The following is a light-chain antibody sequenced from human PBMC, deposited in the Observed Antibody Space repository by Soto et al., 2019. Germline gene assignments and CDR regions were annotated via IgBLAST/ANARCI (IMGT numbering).Light chain of an antibody. J-gene: IGLJ2*01. Sequence: QSALTQPASVSGSPGQSITISCTGTSSDVGGYNYVSWYQLYPDKAPKLMIYDVSNRASGVSNRFTCYKSGNTASLTISGLQTEDEAEYFCSSYTCSSTRVVFGGGTKLTVL. CDR2: DVS. CDR1: SSDVGGYNY. CDR3: SSYTCSSTRVV. V-gene: IGLV2-14*01.